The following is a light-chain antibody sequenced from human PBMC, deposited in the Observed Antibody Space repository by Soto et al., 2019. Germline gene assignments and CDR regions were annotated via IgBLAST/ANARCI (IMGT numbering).Light chain of an antibody. Sequence: EIVMTQSPATLSVSPGERVTLSCRASQSVNSNLAWYQQNPGQAPRLLIYGASTRATGIPARFSGRGSGTEFTLTISSLQAEDFGVYYCQQSNDWPLSFGGGTKVEIK. CDR2: GAS. V-gene: IGKV3-15*01. J-gene: IGKJ4*01. CDR3: QQSNDWPLS. CDR1: QSVNSN.